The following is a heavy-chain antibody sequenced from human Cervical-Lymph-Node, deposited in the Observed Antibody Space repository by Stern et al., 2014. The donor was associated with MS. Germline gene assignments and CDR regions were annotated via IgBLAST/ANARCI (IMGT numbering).Heavy chain of an antibody. Sequence: VQLVQSGAEVKKPGESLKISCEASGYLFDDYWIGWVRQMSGRGLELVAIIFPRDSNTRYSPSVQGQVTISADKSLSTAYLQWSSRKAPDPPIYYWARSPATPSGYDRFDYWGQGALVTVSS. D-gene: IGHD5-12*01. CDR2: IFPRDSNT. CDR3: ARSPATPSGYDRFDY. V-gene: IGHV5-51*03. J-gene: IGHJ4*02. CDR1: GYLFDDYW.